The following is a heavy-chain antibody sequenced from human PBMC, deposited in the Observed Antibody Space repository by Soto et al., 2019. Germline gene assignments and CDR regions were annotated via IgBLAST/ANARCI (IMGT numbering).Heavy chain of an antibody. CDR2: IYYSGST. J-gene: IGHJ3*02. CDR1: GGSFSSYY. V-gene: IGHV4-59*01. CDR3: ARVWGGAFDI. D-gene: IGHD3-10*01. Sequence: SETLSLTCAFYGGSFSSYYWSWIRQPPGKGLEWIGYIYYSGSTNYNPSLKSRVTISVDTSKNQFSLKLSSVTAADTAVYYCARVWGGAFDIWGQGTMVTVSS.